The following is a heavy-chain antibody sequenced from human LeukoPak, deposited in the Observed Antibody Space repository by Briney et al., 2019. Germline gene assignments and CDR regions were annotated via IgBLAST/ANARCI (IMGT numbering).Heavy chain of an antibody. CDR1: GFTFSSHA. D-gene: IGHD3-16*01. CDR2: ISSNGGST. CDR3: ARDPGPSYDYVWGLNSGAFDI. V-gene: IGHV3-64*01. Sequence: SGGSLRLSCAASGFTFSSHAMHWVRQAPGKGLEYVSAISSNGGSTYYVNSVKGRFTISRDNSKNTLYLQMGSLRAEDMAVYYCARDPGPSYDYVWGLNSGAFDIWGQGTMVTVSS. J-gene: IGHJ3*02.